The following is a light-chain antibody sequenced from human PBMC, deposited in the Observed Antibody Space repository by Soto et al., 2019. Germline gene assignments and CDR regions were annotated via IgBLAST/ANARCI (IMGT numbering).Light chain of an antibody. CDR3: QHYGRSSWT. J-gene: IGKJ1*01. CDR2: GAS. V-gene: IGKV3-20*01. CDR1: QTVRSGF. Sequence: DIELMQSPGTLSLSPGERVTLSCRASQTVRSGFVAWYQQKPGQAPRLLIYGASTRATGIPVRFSGSGSGTDFTLTISSLEPEDLAVYYCQHYGRSSWTFGQGTKVEIK.